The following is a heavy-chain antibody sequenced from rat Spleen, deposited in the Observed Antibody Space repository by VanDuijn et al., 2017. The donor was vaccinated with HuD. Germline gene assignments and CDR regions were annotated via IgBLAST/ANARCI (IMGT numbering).Heavy chain of an antibody. CDR3: ARKYSGYNSYYFDY. CDR1: GFTFRKYY. V-gene: IGHV5-25*01. CDR2: ISIGGSNT. J-gene: IGHJ2*01. Sequence: EVQLVESGGGLVQPGESMKLSCAVSGFTFRKYYMAWVRQAPTKGLEWVASISIGGSNTYYRDSVKGRFTISRDNAKSTLYLQMDSLRSEDTATYYGARKYSGYNSYYFDYWGQGVMVTVSS. D-gene: IGHD1-9*01.